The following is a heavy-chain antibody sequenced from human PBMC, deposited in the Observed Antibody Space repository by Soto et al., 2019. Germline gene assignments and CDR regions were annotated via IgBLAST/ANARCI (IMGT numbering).Heavy chain of an antibody. Sequence: SQTLCLPCTFSACPIRSYYLRWIRQPPGKGLEWIGYIYYSGSTNYNPSLKSRVTISVDTSKNPFSLKLSSVTAADTAVYSCARARYSSSSGVGYYYYYMDVWGKGTTVT. D-gene: IGHD6-6*01. CDR3: ARARYSSSSGVGYYYYYMDV. V-gene: IGHV4-59*01. CDR2: IYYSGST. J-gene: IGHJ6*03. CDR1: ACPIRSYY.